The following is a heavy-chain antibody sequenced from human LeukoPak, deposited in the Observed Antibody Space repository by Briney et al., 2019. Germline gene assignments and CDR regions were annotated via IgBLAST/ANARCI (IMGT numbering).Heavy chain of an antibody. D-gene: IGHD3-10*01. CDR1: GFTFDDYA. CDR2: ISWNSGSI. V-gene: IGHV3-9*01. J-gene: IGHJ6*02. CDR3: AKTPMVRGAMPYYYYYGMDV. Sequence: QPGRSLRLSCAASGFTFDDYAMHWVRQAPGKGLEWVSGISWNSGSIGYADSVKGRFTISRDNAKNSLYLQMNSLRAEDTALYYCAKTPMVRGAMPYYYYYGMDVWGQGTTVTVSS.